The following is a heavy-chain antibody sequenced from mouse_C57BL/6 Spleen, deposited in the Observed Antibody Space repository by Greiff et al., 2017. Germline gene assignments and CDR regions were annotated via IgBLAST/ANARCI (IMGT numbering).Heavy chain of an antibody. CDR3: AKNWDVWYFDV. Sequence: VQLQQSGAELVRPGASVKLSCKASGYTFTDYYINWVKQRPGQGLEWIARIYPGSGNTYYNEKFKGKATLTAEKSSSTAYMQISSLTSEDSAVYFCAKNWDVWYFDVWGTGTTVTVSS. CDR1: GYTFTDYY. D-gene: IGHD4-1*01. J-gene: IGHJ1*03. CDR2: IYPGSGNT. V-gene: IGHV1-76*01.